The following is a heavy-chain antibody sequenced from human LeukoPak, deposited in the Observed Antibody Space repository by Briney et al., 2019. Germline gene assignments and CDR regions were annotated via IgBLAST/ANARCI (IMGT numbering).Heavy chain of an antibody. J-gene: IGHJ3*02. CDR2: INSRSSTI. D-gene: IGHD6-13*01. V-gene: IGHV3-48*01. CDR1: GFTFSSYS. Sequence: PGGSLRLSCAASGFTFSSYSMNWVHQTPGKGLEWLSYINSRSSTIYYADSVKGRFTISRDNSKNTLYLQMNSLRAEDTAVYYCARDPGYSSDAFDIWGQGTMVTVSS. CDR3: ARDPGYSSDAFDI.